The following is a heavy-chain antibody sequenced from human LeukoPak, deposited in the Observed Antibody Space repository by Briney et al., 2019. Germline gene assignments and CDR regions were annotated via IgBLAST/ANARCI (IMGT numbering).Heavy chain of an antibody. Sequence: ASVKVSCKASGGTFGSYAISWVRQAPGQGLEWMGGIIPIFGTANYAQKFQGRVTITTDESTSTAYMELSSLRSEDTAVYYCARGRSPYSSGQRTPFDYWGQGTLVTVSS. J-gene: IGHJ4*02. CDR1: GGTFGSYA. CDR3: ARGRSPYSSGQRTPFDY. CDR2: IIPIFGTA. V-gene: IGHV1-69*05. D-gene: IGHD6-19*01.